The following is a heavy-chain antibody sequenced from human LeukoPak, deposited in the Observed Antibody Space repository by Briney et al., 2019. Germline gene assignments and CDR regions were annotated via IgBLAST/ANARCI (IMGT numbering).Heavy chain of an antibody. D-gene: IGHD2-15*01. Sequence: GGSLRLSCAASGFTFSSYSMNWVRQAPGKGLEWVSSISSSSSYIYYADSVKGRFTISRDNAKNSLYLQMNSLRAEDTAVYYCARESRTRNAPKLDYWGQGTPVTVSS. CDR1: GFTFSSYS. CDR2: ISSSSSYI. J-gene: IGHJ4*02. V-gene: IGHV3-21*01. CDR3: ARESRTRNAPKLDY.